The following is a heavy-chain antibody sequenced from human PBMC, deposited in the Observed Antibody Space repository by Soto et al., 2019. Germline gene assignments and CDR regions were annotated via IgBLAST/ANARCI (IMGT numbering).Heavy chain of an antibody. J-gene: IGHJ6*02. Sequence: GESLKISCKGSGYSFTTYWIGWVRQMPGKGLEWMGIIYPGDSDTRYSPSFEGQVTISADKSISTAYLQWSSLKASDTAMYYCARHQGIPEAADYYYGMDVWGQGTTVTVSS. CDR3: ARHQGIPEAADYYYGMDV. CDR2: IYPGDSDT. D-gene: IGHD6-19*01. V-gene: IGHV5-51*01. CDR1: GYSFTTYW.